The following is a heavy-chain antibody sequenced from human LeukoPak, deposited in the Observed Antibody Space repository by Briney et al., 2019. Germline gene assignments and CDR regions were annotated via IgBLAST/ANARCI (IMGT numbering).Heavy chain of an antibody. V-gene: IGHV4-59*01. J-gene: IGHJ4*02. D-gene: IGHD5-12*01. Sequence: SETLSLTCTVSGGSISSYYCSWIRQPPGKGLEWIGYIYYSGRTNYNPSLKSRVTMSVDTSKNQFSLKLSSVTAADTALYYCARGPTRYYFDYWGQGTLVTVSS. CDR2: IYYSGRT. CDR3: ARGPTRYYFDY. CDR1: GGSISSYY.